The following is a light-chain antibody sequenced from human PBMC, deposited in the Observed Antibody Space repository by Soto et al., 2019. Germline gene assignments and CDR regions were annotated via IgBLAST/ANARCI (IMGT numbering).Light chain of an antibody. J-gene: IGLJ2*01. CDR1: SSDVGGYNY. Sequence: QSALTQPPSASGSPGQSVTISCTGTSSDVGGYNYVSWYQQHPGKAPKLMIYEISKRPSGVPDRFSGSNSGNTASLTVSGLQAEEEADYSGSQYAGSKNVVFGGGTKVTVL. CDR3: SQYAGSKNVV. V-gene: IGLV2-8*01. CDR2: EIS.